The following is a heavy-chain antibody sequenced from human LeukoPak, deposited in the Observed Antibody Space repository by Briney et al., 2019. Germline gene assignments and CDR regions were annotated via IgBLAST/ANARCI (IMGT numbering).Heavy chain of an antibody. D-gene: IGHD1-26*01. J-gene: IGHJ4*02. CDR2: IKQDGSAK. Sequence: GGPLRLSCAASGFTFSSYWMTWVRQAPGKGLEWVANIKQDGSAKYYVDSVKGRFTISRDNAKNSLFLQMNSLRAEDSAVYYCARDEGGSYSFDYWGQGTLVTVSS. CDR3: ARDEGGSYSFDY. V-gene: IGHV3-7*01. CDR1: GFTFSSYW.